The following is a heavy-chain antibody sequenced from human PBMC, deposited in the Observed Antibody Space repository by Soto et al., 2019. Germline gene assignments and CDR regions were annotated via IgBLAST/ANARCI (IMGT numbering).Heavy chain of an antibody. D-gene: IGHD3-16*02. Sequence: SETLSLTCTVSGASISRYYWSWIRQSPGKGLEWIGYLYNTGSTIYNPSLKSRVTISVDTSKNQFSLKMNSVTAADTAVYYCARGGHYVWGSYLRGYYYVMAVWGQGTTVTVSS. CDR2: LYNTGST. V-gene: IGHV4-59*01. J-gene: IGHJ6*02. CDR1: GASISRYY. CDR3: ARGGHYVWGSYLRGYYYVMAV.